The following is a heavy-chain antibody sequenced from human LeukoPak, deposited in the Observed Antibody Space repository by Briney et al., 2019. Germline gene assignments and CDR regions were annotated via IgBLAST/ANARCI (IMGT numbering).Heavy chain of an antibody. V-gene: IGHV3-53*01. J-gene: IGHJ4*02. CDR2: IYSGGST. D-gene: IGHD3-9*01. CDR1: GFTVSSNY. Sequence: GGSLRLSCAASGFTVSSNYMSWVRQAPGKGLEWVSVIYSGGSTYYADSVKGRFTISRDNSKNTLYLQMNSLRAEDTAVYYCAKGALRYFDWLLYVFDYWGQGTLVTVSS. CDR3: AKGALRYFDWLLYVFDY.